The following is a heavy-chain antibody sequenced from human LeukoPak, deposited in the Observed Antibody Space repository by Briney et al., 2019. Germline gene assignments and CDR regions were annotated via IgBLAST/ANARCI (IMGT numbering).Heavy chain of an antibody. CDR1: GGSISSYY. D-gene: IGHD3-3*01. Sequence: SETLSLTCTVSGGSISSYYWSWIRQPPGKGLEWIGNIYYRGTTNYNPSLKSRLTISVDTSKNQFSLKLTSVTAADTAIYYCARLTYHDFWGASPAWGQGTLVTVSS. CDR2: IYYRGTT. V-gene: IGHV4-59*01. CDR3: ARLTYHDFWGASPA. J-gene: IGHJ5*02.